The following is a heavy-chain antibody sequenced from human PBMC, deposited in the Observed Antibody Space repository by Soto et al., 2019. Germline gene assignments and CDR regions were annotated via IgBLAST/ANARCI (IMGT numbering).Heavy chain of an antibody. Sequence: QVQLVQSGAEERKPGASVKLSCRASGYTFISYAIHWVRQAPGQRLEWMGWVNPATGHTEYSHKFQGRVTITRDTPPKTGYMELSSLRSEDTAVYYCAREGWFLDDRGQGTLVTVSS. CDR3: AREGWFLDD. CDR2: VNPATGHT. V-gene: IGHV1-3*05. J-gene: IGHJ4*02. D-gene: IGHD3-10*01. CDR1: GYTFISYA.